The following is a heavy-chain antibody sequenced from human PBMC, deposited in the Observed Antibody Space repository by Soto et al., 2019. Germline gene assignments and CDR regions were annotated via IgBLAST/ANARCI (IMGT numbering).Heavy chain of an antibody. CDR1: GFTFSSYW. V-gene: IGHV3-7*03. CDR3: ARAPDGSGSYYYFDX. Sequence: GGSLRLSCAASGFTFSSYWMSWVRQAPGKGLQWVENINRDGNEKYYVYSLKVRFTISIDNAENSLYLQMNTLRAEDTAVYYCARAPDGSGSYYYFDXWGQGTLVTVSX. D-gene: IGHD3-22*01. J-gene: IGHJ4*02. CDR2: INRDGNEK.